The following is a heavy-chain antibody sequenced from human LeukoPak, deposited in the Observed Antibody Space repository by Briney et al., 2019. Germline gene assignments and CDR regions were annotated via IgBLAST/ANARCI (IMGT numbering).Heavy chain of an antibody. V-gene: IGHV3-30*03. CDR2: ISYDGSSK. J-gene: IGHJ4*02. CDR3: ARVRPWVFDY. Sequence: GESLRLSCAASKFTFSTCDMHWVRQAPGKGLEWVAVISYDGSSKYYADSVKGRFTISRHNSKNTLYLQMNSLRAEDTAVYYCARVRPWVFDYWGQGTLVTASS. CDR1: KFTFSTCD.